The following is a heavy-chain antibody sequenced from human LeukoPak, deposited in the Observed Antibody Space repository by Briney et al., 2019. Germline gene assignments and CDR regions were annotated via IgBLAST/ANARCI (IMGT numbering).Heavy chain of an antibody. CDR1: GGSVSSGGYY. D-gene: IGHD2-21*01. CDR3: ARDRTPSDYASDI. V-gene: IGHV4-61*08. CDR2: VYYSGST. Sequence: PSETLSLTRTVSGGSVSSGGYYWSWIRQPPGKGLEWIGYVYYSGSTNYNPSLKSRVTISVDTSKDEFSLKLSSVTAADTAVYYCARDRTPSDYASDIWGQGTMVTVSS. J-gene: IGHJ3*02.